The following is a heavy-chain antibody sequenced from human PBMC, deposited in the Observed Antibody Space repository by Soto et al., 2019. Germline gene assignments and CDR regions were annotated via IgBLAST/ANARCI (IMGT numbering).Heavy chain of an antibody. Sequence: QLQLQESGSGLVKPSQTLSLTCAVSGGSISSGGYSWSWIRQPPGKGLEWIGYIYHSGSTYYNPSIRSRATITXXRXKXXSSLKLSAVTAADTAVDYCARISPFGPVSTYGMDVWGQGTTVTVSS. CDR1: GGSISSGGYS. V-gene: IGHV4-30-2*01. D-gene: IGHD3-10*01. J-gene: IGHJ6*02. CDR3: ARISPFGPVSTYGMDV. CDR2: IYHSGST.